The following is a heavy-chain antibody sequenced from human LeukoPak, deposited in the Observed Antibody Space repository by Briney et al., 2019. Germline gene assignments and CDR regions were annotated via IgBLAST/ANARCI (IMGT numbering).Heavy chain of an antibody. CDR1: GYTFNTYW. CDR3: ARPPSYCSSTSCVGY. J-gene: IGHJ4*02. V-gene: IGHV5-51*01. D-gene: IGHD2-2*01. CDR2: IYPCDSDT. Sequence: GESLEISLHGSGYTFNTYWIGWVRQMPGKGVGWRGIIYPCDSDTRYSPSCQGQVTISVAKSSSTAYLQWSSLKASHTAIYSCARPPSYCSSTSCVGYCGQGPLVTVSS.